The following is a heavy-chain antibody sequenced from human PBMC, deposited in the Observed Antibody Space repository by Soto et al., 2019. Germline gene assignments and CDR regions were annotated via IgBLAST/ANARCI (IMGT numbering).Heavy chain of an antibody. CDR1: GFTFSSYW. D-gene: IGHD5-18*01. V-gene: IGHV3-7*01. CDR3: AREFGGYSYGFDY. Sequence: GGSLRLSCAASGFTFSSYWMSWVRQAPGKGREWVANIKQDGSEKYYVDSVKGRFTISRDNAKNSLYLQMNSLRAEDTAVYYCAREFGGYSYGFDYWGQGTRVTVSS. J-gene: IGHJ4*02. CDR2: IKQDGSEK.